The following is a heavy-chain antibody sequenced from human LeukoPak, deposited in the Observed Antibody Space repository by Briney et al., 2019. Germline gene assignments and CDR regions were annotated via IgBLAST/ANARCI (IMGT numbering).Heavy chain of an antibody. CDR1: GFTVSSNY. CDR3: AKGGRTVTTSWFDP. V-gene: IGHV3-53*01. J-gene: IGHJ5*02. CDR2: IYSGGST. Sequence: AGGSLRLSCAASGFTVSSNYMSWVRQAPGKGLEWVSVIYSGGSTYYADSVKGRFTISRDNSKNTLYLQMNSLRAEDTAVYYCAKGGRTVTTSWFDPWGQGTLVTVSS. D-gene: IGHD4-11*01.